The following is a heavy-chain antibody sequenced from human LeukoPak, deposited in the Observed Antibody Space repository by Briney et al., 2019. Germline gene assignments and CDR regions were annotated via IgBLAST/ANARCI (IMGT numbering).Heavy chain of an antibody. V-gene: IGHV4-39*01. J-gene: IGHJ3*02. CDR1: GGSISSSSYY. D-gene: IGHD6-13*01. CDR3: ARVGPSSSWYDAFDI. Sequence: SETLSLTCTVSGGSISSSSYYWGWIRQTPGKGLEWIGSVYYSGSTYSNPSLKSRVTISVDTSKNQLSLKLNSVTDADTAVYYCARVGPSSSWYDAFDIWGRGTMVTVSS. CDR2: VYYSGST.